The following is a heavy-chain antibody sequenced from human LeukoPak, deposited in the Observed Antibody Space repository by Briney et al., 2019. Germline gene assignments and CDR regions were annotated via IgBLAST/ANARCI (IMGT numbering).Heavy chain of an antibody. Sequence: GSLRLSCAASGFTFSSYSMNWVRQAPGKGLEWVSYISSSSSTIYYADSVKGRFTISRDNAKNSLYLQMNSLRAEDTAVYYCARASLYYYYMDVWGKGTTVTVSS. J-gene: IGHJ6*03. V-gene: IGHV3-48*01. CDR3: ARASLYYYYMDV. CDR1: GFTFSSYS. CDR2: ISSSSSTI.